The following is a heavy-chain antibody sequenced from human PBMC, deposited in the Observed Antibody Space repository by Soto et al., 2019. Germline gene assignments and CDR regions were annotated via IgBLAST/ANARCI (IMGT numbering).Heavy chain of an antibody. J-gene: IGHJ4*02. CDR1: GFTFSSYS. CDR2: ISSSSSYI. V-gene: IGHV3-21*01. CDR3: ARDPLPGIAAAAPDY. Sequence: EVQLVESGGGLVKPGGSLRLSCAASGFTFSSYSMNWVRQAPGKGLEWVSSISSSSSYIYYADSVKGRFTISRDNAKNSLYLQMNSLRAEDTAVYYCARDPLPGIAAAAPDYWGQGTLVTVSS. D-gene: IGHD6-13*01.